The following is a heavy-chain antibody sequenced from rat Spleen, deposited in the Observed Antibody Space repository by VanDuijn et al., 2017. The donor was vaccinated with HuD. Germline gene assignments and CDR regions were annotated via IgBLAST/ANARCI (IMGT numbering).Heavy chain of an antibody. CDR1: GFTFSHYY. V-gene: IGHV5-25*01. Sequence: EVQLVESGGGLVQPGRSMKLSCAASGFTFSHYYMAWVRQAPTKGLEWVASISYDGGTTYYRDSVKGRFTISRDNARNTLYLQMDSLRSEDTATYYCARRYYSGFDYWGQGVMATVSS. J-gene: IGHJ2*01. D-gene: IGHD1-1*01. CDR3: ARRYYSGFDY. CDR2: ISYDGGTT.